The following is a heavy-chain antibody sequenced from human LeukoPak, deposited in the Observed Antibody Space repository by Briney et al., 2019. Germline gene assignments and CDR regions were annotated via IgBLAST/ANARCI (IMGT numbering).Heavy chain of an antibody. J-gene: IGHJ4*02. D-gene: IGHD3-10*01. CDR2: IKQDGSEK. CDR3: ARRGWFGELFPANY. V-gene: IGHV3-7*01. Sequence: SGRSLRLSCAASGFTFSDFWMTWARQAPGKGLEWVANIKQDGSEKYYVDSVRGRFTISRDNAKSSLYLQMNSLRAEDTAVYYCARRGWFGELFPANYWGQGTLVTVSS. CDR1: GFTFSDFW.